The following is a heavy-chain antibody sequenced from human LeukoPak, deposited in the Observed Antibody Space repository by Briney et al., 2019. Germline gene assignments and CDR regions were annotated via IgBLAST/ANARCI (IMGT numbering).Heavy chain of an antibody. CDR1: GVTFDDYA. V-gene: IGHV3-9*01. CDR3: AKDSIWRWFGDGSWFDP. J-gene: IGHJ5*02. CDR2: ISWNSGSI. Sequence: GGSLRLSCAAPGVTFDDYATHWVRHAPGKGLGWGSGISWNSGSIGYADSVKGRFTISRDNAKNSLYLQMNSLRAEDTALYYCAKDSIWRWFGDGSWFDPWGQGTLVTVSS. D-gene: IGHD3-10*01.